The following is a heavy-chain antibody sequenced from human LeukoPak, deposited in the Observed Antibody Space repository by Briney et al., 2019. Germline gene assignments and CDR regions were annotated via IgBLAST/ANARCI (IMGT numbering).Heavy chain of an antibody. Sequence: GGSLRLSCAASGFTFSSYGMHWVRQAAGKGLEWVAVISYDGSNKYYADSVKGRFTISRDNSKNTLYLQMNSLRAEDTAVYYCAKDRSGWFDPWGQGTLVTVSS. D-gene: IGHD3-10*01. CDR3: AKDRSGWFDP. J-gene: IGHJ5*02. V-gene: IGHV3-30*18. CDR1: GFTFSSYG. CDR2: ISYDGSNK.